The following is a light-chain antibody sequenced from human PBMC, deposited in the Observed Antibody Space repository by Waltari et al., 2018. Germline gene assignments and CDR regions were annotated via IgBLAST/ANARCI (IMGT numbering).Light chain of an antibody. CDR3: NSFTLGTALLV. V-gene: IGLV2-14*03. Sequence: QSALTQPASVSGSPGQSITISCTGTSSDVGGYKYVSWYQQHPGKAPKLIIYDVNNRPSGVSNRFSGSKSANTASLTISWLQAEYEADYYCNSFTLGTALLVFGGGTKLTVL. J-gene: IGLJ2*01. CDR2: DVN. CDR1: SSDVGGYKY.